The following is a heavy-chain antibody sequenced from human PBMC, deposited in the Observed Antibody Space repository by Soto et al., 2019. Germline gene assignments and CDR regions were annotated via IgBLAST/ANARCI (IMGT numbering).Heavy chain of an antibody. D-gene: IGHD2-21*02. CDR1: GFPFRTHA. CDR2: ISGSGAAT. J-gene: IGHJ3*01. V-gene: IGHV3-23*01. Sequence: EVQLLESGGGLRQPGGSLRLSCAAAGFPFRTHAMTWVRQTPAKGLEWISTISGSGAATYYADSVRGRFTISRDNTENTLFLQMNSLRAEDSAMYFCTKVRRGAWAHDFFDVWGQGTPVTVSS. CDR3: TKVRRGAWAHDFFDV.